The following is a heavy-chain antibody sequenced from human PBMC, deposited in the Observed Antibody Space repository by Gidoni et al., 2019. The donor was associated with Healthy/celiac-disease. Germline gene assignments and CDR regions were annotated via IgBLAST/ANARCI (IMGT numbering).Heavy chain of an antibody. J-gene: IGHJ3*02. Sequence: QVQLVESGGGVVQPGRSLRLSCAASGFTFSCYAMHWVRQAPGKGRGWVAVRSYDGSNKYYADSVKGRFTISRDNSKNTLYLQMNSLRAEDTAVYYCARDTYPRVVVIAIHDAFDIWGQGTMVTVSS. V-gene: IGHV3-30-3*01. D-gene: IGHD2-21*01. CDR3: ARDTYPRVVVIAIHDAFDI. CDR2: RSYDGSNK. CDR1: GFTFSCYA.